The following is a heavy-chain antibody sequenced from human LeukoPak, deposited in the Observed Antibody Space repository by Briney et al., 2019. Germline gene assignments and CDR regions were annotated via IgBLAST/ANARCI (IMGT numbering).Heavy chain of an antibody. J-gene: IGHJ4*02. D-gene: IGHD5-12*01. CDR1: GFTFSSYE. CDR2: ISSSGTTI. V-gene: IGHV3-48*03. Sequence: QPGGSLRLSCAASGFTFSSYEMNWVRQAPGKGLEWVSYISSSGTTIYYADSVKGRFTISRDNSKNTLYLQMNSLRAEDTAVYYCAKDFGGYDSDYFDYWGQGTLVTVSS. CDR3: AKDFGGYDSDYFDY.